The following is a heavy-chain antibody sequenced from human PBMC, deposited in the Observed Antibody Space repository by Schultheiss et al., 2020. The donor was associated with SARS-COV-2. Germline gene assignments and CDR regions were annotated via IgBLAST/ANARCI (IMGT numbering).Heavy chain of an antibody. CDR1: GGSISSYY. D-gene: IGHD2-2*02. CDR3: ARGPTNVVVPAAIKDYYYGMDV. CDR2: IYYSGST. V-gene: IGHV4-59*12. J-gene: IGHJ6*02. Sequence: SETLSLTCTVSGGSISSYYWSWIRQPPGKGLEWIGSIYYSGSTYYNPSLKSRVTISVDTSKNQFSLKLSSVTAADTAVYYCARGPTNVVVPAAIKDYYYGMDVWGQGTTVTVSS.